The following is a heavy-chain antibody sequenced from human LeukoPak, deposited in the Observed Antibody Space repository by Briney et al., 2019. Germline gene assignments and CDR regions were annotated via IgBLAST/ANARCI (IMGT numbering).Heavy chain of an antibody. CDR3: AKDRPPYYYDSSGYCDY. D-gene: IGHD3-22*01. CDR2: IRYDGSNK. J-gene: IGHJ4*02. V-gene: IGHV3-30*02. CDR1: GFTFSDSG. Sequence: GGSLRLSCAASGFTFSDSGMHWVRQAPGKGLEWVAFIRYDGSNKYYADSVKGRFTISRDNSKNTLYLQMNSLRAEDTAVYYCAKDRPPYYYDSSGYCDYWGQGTLVTVSS.